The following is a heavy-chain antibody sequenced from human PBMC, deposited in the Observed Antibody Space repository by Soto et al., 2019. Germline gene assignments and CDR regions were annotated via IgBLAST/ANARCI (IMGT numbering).Heavy chain of an antibody. D-gene: IGHD2-15*01. Sequence: QVPLVQSGAEVKKPGASVKVSCKASGYTFTSYGISWVRQAPGQGLEWMGWISAYNGNTNYAQKLQGRVTMTTDTSTSTAYMELRSLRSDDTAVYYCARDIVVVVAATQSGFDYWGQGTLVTVSS. V-gene: IGHV1-18*01. J-gene: IGHJ4*02. CDR1: GYTFTSYG. CDR3: ARDIVVVVAATQSGFDY. CDR2: ISAYNGNT.